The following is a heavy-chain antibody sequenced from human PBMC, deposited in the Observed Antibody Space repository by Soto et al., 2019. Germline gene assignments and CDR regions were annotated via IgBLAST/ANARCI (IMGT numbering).Heavy chain of an antibody. J-gene: IGHJ4*02. D-gene: IGHD2-2*02. V-gene: IGHV3-23*01. CDR2: ISTSGGST. CDR3: AKEYLGDY. Sequence: EVQLLESGGGLVQPGGSLRLSCAASGFTFSNSGMTWARQSPGKGLEWVSTISTSGGSTFYADSVKGRFTISRDNSKNTLFLQMYSLRAEDTALYYCAKEYLGDYWGQGTLVTVSS. CDR1: GFTFSNSG.